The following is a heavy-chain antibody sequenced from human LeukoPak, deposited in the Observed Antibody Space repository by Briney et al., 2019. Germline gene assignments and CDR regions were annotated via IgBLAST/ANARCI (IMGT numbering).Heavy chain of an antibody. CDR1: GFTFSSSA. CDR3: ARGGGYCSSTSCYYNWFDP. CDR2: ISGSGGST. J-gene: IGHJ5*02. D-gene: IGHD2-2*01. V-gene: IGHV3-23*01. Sequence: GGSLRLSCAASGFTFSSSAMSWVRQAPGKGLEWVSAISGSGGSTYYADSVKGRFTISRDNAKNTLYLQMNSLRAEDTAVYYCARGGGYCSSTSCYYNWFDPWGQGTLVTVSS.